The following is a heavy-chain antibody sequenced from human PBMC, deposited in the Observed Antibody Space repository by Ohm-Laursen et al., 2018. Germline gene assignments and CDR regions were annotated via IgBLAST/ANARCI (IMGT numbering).Heavy chain of an antibody. CDR2: IPYSGST. V-gene: IGHV4-59*01. Sequence: GTLSLTRTVSGDSISDYYWSWIRQPPGKGLEGIGYIPYSGSTSFYNPSLKSRVTISEDRSKNQFSLKLRSVTAADTAVHYCARDYFALVRSGSHRGGGMDVWGQGTTVTVSS. D-gene: IGHD3-3*01. CDR1: GDSISDYY. CDR3: ARDYFALVRSGSHRGGGMDV. J-gene: IGHJ6*02.